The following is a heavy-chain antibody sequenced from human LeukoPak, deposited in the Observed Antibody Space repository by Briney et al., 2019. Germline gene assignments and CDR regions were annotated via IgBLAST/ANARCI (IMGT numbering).Heavy chain of an antibody. CDR2: MNPNSGNT. CDR1: GGTFSSYA. J-gene: IGHJ3*02. D-gene: IGHD6-19*01. Sequence: ASAKVSCKASGGTFSSYAISWVRQATGQGLEWMGWMNPNSGNTGYAQKFQGRVTMTRNTSISTAYMELSSLRSEDTAVYYCVTAVAAHIWGQGTMVTVSS. CDR3: VTAVAAHI. V-gene: IGHV1-8*02.